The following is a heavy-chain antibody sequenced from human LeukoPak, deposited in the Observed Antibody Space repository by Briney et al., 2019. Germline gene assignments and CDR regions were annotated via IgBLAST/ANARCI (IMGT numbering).Heavy chain of an antibody. CDR1: GGSVSSSSYY. CDR2: IYYSGST. J-gene: IGHJ3*02. V-gene: IGHV4-61*01. CDR3: ASDTNKDDSSGYSAFDI. Sequence: PSETLSLTCTVSGGSVSSSSYYWSWIRQPPGKGLEWIGYIYYSGSTNYNPSLKSRVTISVDTSKNQFSLKLSSVTAADTAVYYCASDTNKDDSSGYSAFDIWGQGTMVTVSS. D-gene: IGHD3-22*01.